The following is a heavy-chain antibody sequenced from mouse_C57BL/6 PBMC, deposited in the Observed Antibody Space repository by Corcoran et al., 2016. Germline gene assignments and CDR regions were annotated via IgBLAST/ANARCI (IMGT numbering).Heavy chain of an antibody. CDR3: ARAQTAQATAWFAY. J-gene: IGHJ3*01. CDR2: IYPGDGDT. D-gene: IGHD3-2*02. CDR1: GYAFSSYW. Sequence: QVQLQQSRAELVKPGASVKISCKASGYAFSSYWMNWVKQRPGKGLEWIGQIYPGDGDTNYNGKFKGKATLTADKSSSTAYMQLSSLTSEDSAVYFCARAQTAQATAWFAYWGQGTLVTVSA. V-gene: IGHV1-80*01.